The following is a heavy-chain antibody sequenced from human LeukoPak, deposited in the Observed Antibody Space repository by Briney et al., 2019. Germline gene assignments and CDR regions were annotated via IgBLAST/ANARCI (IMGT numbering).Heavy chain of an antibody. CDR1: GFTFSSYW. CDR2: IKEDGSEK. J-gene: IGHJ4*02. CDR3: ATSVDTSDDY. V-gene: IGHV3-7*03. Sequence: GGSLRLSCAASGFTFSSYWMSWVRQAPGKGLEWVANIKEDGSEKYYVDSVKGRFTVSRDNAKNSLYLQMNSLRAEDTALYYCATSVDTSDDYWGQGTLVTVSS. D-gene: IGHD5-18*01.